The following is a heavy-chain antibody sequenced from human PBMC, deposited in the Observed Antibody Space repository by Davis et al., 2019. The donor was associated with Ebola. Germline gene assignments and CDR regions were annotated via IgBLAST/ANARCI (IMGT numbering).Heavy chain of an antibody. V-gene: IGHV3-15*01. D-gene: IGHD3-16*01. CDR1: GFTFSNAW. CDR2: IKSKTDGGTT. J-gene: IGHJ5*02. Sequence: GESLKISCAASGFTFSNAWMSWVRQAPGKRLEWVGRIKSKTDGGTTDYAAPVKGRFTISRDDSKNTLYLQMNSLKTEDTAVYYCTTRTFGGVNPWGQGTLVTVSS. CDR3: TTRTFGGVNP.